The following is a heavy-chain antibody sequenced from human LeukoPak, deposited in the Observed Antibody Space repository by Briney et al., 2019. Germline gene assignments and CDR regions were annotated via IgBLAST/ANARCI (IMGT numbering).Heavy chain of an antibody. CDR3: ASSRGGSSSDSVS. CDR1: GGSFSGYY. CDR2: INHSGST. V-gene: IGHV4-34*01. J-gene: IGHJ4*02. D-gene: IGHD6-13*01. Sequence: SETLSLTCAVYGGSFSGYYWSWIRQPPGKGLEWIGEINHSGSTNYNPSLKTRVTISVDTSKNQFSLKLSSVTAADTAVYYCASSRGGSSSDSVSWGQGTLVTVSS.